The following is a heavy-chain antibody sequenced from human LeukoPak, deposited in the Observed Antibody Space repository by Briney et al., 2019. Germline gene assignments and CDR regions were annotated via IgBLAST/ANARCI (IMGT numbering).Heavy chain of an antibody. J-gene: IGHJ3*02. Sequence: GASVKVSCKASGYTFTNYAMNWVRQAPGQGLEWMGWINTNTGNPTYDQGFTGRFVFSLDTSVSTAYLQISSLKAEDTAMYYCARERRSSSPGEQQLVRAFDIWGQGTMVTVSS. D-gene: IGHD6-13*01. CDR1: GYTFTNYA. V-gene: IGHV7-4-1*02. CDR3: ARERRSSSPGEQQLVRAFDI. CDR2: INTNTGNP.